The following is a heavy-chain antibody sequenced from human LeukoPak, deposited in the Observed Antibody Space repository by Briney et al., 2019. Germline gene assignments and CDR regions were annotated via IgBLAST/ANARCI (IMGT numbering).Heavy chain of an antibody. D-gene: IGHD2/OR15-2a*01. CDR1: GFTLRGYA. Sequence: GGSLRLSCAASGFTLRGYAMTWVRQAPGKGLEWVAFIRYDGSNKYYADSVKGRFTISRDDSKNTLYLQMNSLRVEDTAVYYCAKGSFYCNGNSCPQYYYYMDVWGKGTTVTVSS. CDR2: IRYDGSNK. J-gene: IGHJ6*03. V-gene: IGHV3-30*02. CDR3: AKGSFYCNGNSCPQYYYYMDV.